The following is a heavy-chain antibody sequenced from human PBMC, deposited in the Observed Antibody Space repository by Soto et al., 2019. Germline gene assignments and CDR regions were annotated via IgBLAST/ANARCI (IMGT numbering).Heavy chain of an antibody. D-gene: IGHD4-17*01. V-gene: IGHV1-69*02. J-gene: IGHJ4*02. Sequence: QVQLVQSGAEVKKPGSSVKVSCKASGGTFSSYTISWVRQAPGQRLEWMGRIIPILGIANYAQKFQGRVTITADKSTSTAYMELSSLRSEDTAVYYCASSYGDYSVGYWGQGTLVTVSS. CDR1: GGTFSSYT. CDR2: IIPILGIA. CDR3: ASSYGDYSVGY.